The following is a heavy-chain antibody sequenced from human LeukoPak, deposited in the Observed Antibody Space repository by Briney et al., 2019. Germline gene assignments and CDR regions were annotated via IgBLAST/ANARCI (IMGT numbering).Heavy chain of an antibody. J-gene: IGHJ4*02. Sequence: KPGGSLRLSCAASGFTFSSYSMNWVRQAPGKGLEWVSSISSSSSYIYYADSVKGRFTISRDNAKNSLYLQMNSLRAEDTAVYYCARHQHYDFWSGYSYYWGQGTLVTVSS. V-gene: IGHV3-21*01. CDR2: ISSSSSYI. CDR1: GFTFSSYS. D-gene: IGHD3-3*01. CDR3: ARHQHYDFWSGYSYY.